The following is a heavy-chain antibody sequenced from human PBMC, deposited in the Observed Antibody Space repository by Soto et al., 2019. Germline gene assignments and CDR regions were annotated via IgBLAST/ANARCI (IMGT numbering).Heavy chain of an antibody. J-gene: IGHJ4*02. CDR3: TRDLS. CDR1: GFTFSNHW. V-gene: IGHV3-7*04. CDR2: INQDGSEK. Sequence: EVQLVESGGGLVQPGGSLRLSCAGSGFTFSNHWMSWVRQTPGKGLEWVANINQDGSEKYYGDSVKGRFTISRDSAKNSLFLQMNSLRAEDTALYYCTRDLSWGQGTLVIVSS.